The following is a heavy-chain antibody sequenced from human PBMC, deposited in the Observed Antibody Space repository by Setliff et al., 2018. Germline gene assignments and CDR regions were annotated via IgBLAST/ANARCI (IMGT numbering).Heavy chain of an antibody. J-gene: IGHJ6*02. CDR1: GYTFTGYY. CDR3: AREVRVVVPAAPRYYGMDV. D-gene: IGHD2-2*01. CDR2: INPNSGGT. V-gene: IGHV1-2*02. Sequence: ASVKVSCKASGYTFTGYYMHWVRQAPGQGFEWMGWINPNSGGTNYAQKFQGRVTMTRDTSISTAYMELSRLRSDDTAVYYCAREVRVVVPAAPRYYGMDVWGQGTTGTVSS.